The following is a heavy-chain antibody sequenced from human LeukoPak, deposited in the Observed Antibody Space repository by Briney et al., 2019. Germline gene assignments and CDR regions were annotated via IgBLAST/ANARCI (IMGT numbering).Heavy chain of an antibody. Sequence: ASVKVSCTASGGTFSSYAISWVRQAPGQGLEWMGGIIPIFGTANYAQKFQGRVTITADESTSTAYMELSSLRSEDTAVYYCARGILPYYYGMDVWGQGTTVTVSS. V-gene: IGHV1-69*13. J-gene: IGHJ6*02. CDR2: IIPIFGTA. CDR3: ARGILPYYYGMDV. CDR1: GGTFSSYA.